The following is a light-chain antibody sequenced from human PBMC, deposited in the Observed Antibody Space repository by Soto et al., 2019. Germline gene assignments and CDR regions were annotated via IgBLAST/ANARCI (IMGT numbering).Light chain of an antibody. V-gene: IGKV3-20*01. Sequence: EIVLTQSPGTLSLSPGERANLSCRASQSVTSSYLAWYQQKPGQAPRLLIYGASSRATGIPDRFSGSGSGTDFTLTISRLEPEDFAVYYCQHYGSSPLTFGGGTKVEIK. CDR3: QHYGSSPLT. CDR1: QSVTSSY. J-gene: IGKJ4*01. CDR2: GAS.